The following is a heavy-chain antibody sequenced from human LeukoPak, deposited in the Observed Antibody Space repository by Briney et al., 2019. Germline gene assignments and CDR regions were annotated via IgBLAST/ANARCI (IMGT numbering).Heavy chain of an antibody. D-gene: IGHD2-15*01. Sequence: SETLSLTCAVSGGSISSGGYSWSWIRQPPGKGLEWIGYIYHSGSTYYNPSLKSRVTISVDRSKNQFSLKLSSVTAADTAVYYCARRTYSGNFQHWGQGTLVTVSS. CDR3: ARRTYSGNFQH. CDR2: IYHSGST. V-gene: IGHV4-30-2*01. CDR1: GGSISSGGYS. J-gene: IGHJ1*01.